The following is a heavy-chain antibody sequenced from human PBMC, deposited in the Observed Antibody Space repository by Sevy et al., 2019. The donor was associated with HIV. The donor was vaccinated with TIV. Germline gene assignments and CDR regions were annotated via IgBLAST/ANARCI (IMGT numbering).Heavy chain of an antibody. J-gene: IGHJ5*02. Sequence: ASVKVSCKASGYTFTSYDINWVRQATGQGLEWMGWMNPNSGNTGYAQKFQGRVTMTRNTSISTAYMELSSLGSEDTAVYYCAREGYYYGSGSYTALNWFDPWGQGTLVTVSS. CDR1: GYTFTSYD. CDR3: AREGYYYGSGSYTALNWFDP. V-gene: IGHV1-8*01. CDR2: MNPNSGNT. D-gene: IGHD3-10*01.